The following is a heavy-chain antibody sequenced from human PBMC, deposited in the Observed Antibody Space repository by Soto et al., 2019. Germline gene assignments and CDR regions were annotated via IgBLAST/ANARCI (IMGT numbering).Heavy chain of an antibody. J-gene: IGHJ6*02. CDR1: GFTFSSYG. CDR2: IWYDGSNK. CDR3: ARPIAARPGNWYYYGMDG. Sequence: GGSLRLSCAASGFTFSSYGMHWVRQAPGKGLEWVAVIWYDGSNKYYADSVKGRFTISRDNSKNTLYLQMNSLRAADTAVYYCARPIAARPGNWYYYGMDGWGQGTTVTV. D-gene: IGHD6-6*01. V-gene: IGHV3-33*01.